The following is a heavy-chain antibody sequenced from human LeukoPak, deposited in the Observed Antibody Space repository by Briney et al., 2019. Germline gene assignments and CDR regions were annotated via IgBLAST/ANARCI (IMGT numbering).Heavy chain of an antibody. D-gene: IGHD3-22*01. CDR3: ARDLQVRRGIVVVITHAFDI. Sequence: QPGGSLRLSCAASGFTFSSYSMSWVRQAPGKGLEWVSYISSSGSTIYYADSVKGRFTISRDSAKNSLYLQMNSLRAEDTAVYYCARDLQVRRGIVVVITHAFDIWGQGTMVTVSS. CDR1: GFTFSSYS. V-gene: IGHV3-48*04. CDR2: ISSSGSTI. J-gene: IGHJ3*02.